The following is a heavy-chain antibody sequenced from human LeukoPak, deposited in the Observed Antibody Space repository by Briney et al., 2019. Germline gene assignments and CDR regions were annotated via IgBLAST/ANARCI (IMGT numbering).Heavy chain of an antibody. Sequence: ASVKVSCKASGYTFTSYYMHWVRQAPGQGLEWMGWINPNSGGTNYAQKFQGRVTMTRDTSISTACMELSRLRSDDTAVYYCARGARYSGYDMPYSSGWYINYYMDVWGKGTTVTISS. CDR1: GYTFTSYY. J-gene: IGHJ6*03. V-gene: IGHV1-2*02. D-gene: IGHD6-19*01. CDR2: INPNSGGT. CDR3: ARGARYSGYDMPYSSGWYINYYMDV.